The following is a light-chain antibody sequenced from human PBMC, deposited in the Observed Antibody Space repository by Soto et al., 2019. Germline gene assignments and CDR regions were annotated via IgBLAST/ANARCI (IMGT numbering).Light chain of an antibody. CDR3: QQYYSTPRT. V-gene: IGKV4-1*01. CDR2: WAS. Sequence: DLVLTQSPDSLAVSLGERATNNCKSSQSVLYSSNNKNYLAWYQQKPGQPPKLLIYWASTREFGVPDRFSGSGSGTDFTLTISSLHAEDVAVYYCQQYYSTPRTFGQGTKVDIK. J-gene: IGKJ1*01. CDR1: QSVLYSSNNKNY.